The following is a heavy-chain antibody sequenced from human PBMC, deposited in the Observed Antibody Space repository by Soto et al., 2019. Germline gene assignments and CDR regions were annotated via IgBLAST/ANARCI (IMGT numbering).Heavy chain of an antibody. CDR1: GGSINSGGYY. CDR3: ARGPYSNYVVDY. Sequence: QVQLQESGPGLVKPSETLSLTCTVSGGSINSGGYYWSWIRQHPGKGLEWIGYICYTGNTYYNPSLKSRVTISVDTSKNQFSLKLSSVTAADTAVYYCARGPYSNYVVDYWGQGTLVTVSS. D-gene: IGHD4-4*01. J-gene: IGHJ4*02. CDR2: ICYTGNT. V-gene: IGHV4-31*03.